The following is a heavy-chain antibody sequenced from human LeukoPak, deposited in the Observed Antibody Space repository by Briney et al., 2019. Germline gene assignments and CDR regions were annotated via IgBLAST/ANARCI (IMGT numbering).Heavy chain of an antibody. J-gene: IGHJ4*02. Sequence: GGYLRLSCAASGFTFSSYAMHWVRQAPGKGLEWVAVISYDGSYKYCADSVKGRFTISRDNSKNTLFLQMISLRAEDTSGYYCARKDCSITSCYNGYWGQGTLVSVSS. D-gene: IGHD2-2*02. CDR2: ISYDGSYK. V-gene: IGHV3-30*04. CDR1: GFTFSSYA. CDR3: ARKDCSITSCYNGY.